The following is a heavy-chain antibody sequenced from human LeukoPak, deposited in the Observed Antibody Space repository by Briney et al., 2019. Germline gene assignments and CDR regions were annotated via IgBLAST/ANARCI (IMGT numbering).Heavy chain of an antibody. V-gene: IGHV3-7*03. CDR3: AKAKDNYDYVSFLDY. CDR1: GFTFSSYW. CDR2: IKQDGSEK. J-gene: IGHJ4*02. Sequence: GGSLRLSCAASGFTFSSYWMSWVRQAPGKGLEWVANIKQDGSEKYYVDSVKGRFTISRDNAKNSLYLQMNSLRAEDTALYYCAKAKDNYDYVSFLDYWGQGTLVTVSS. D-gene: IGHD3-16*01.